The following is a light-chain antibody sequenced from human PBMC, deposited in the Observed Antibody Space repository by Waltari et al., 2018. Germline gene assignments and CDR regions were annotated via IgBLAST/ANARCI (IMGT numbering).Light chain of an antibody. CDR2: EVN. Sequence: QSALTQPPSASGSPGQPVTISCTGTSSDVGRYAYVSLYQQPPGKAPQPMIYEVNKRPSGVPARFSGSKSGNTASLTVSGLQAEDEADYYCSSFGAPLVFGGGTKLTVL. CDR3: SSFGAPLV. J-gene: IGLJ3*02. V-gene: IGLV2-8*01. CDR1: SSDVGRYAY.